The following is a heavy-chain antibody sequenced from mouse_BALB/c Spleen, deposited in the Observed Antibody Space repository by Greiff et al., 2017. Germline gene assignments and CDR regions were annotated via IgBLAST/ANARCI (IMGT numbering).Heavy chain of an antibody. CDR3: ARSKYGNWAWFAY. CDR1: GFNIKDTY. Sequence: EVMLVESGAELVKPGASVKLSCTASGFNIKDTYMHWVKQRPEQGLEWIGRIDPANGNTKYDPKFQGKATITADTSSNTAYLQLSSLTSEDTAVYYCARSKYGNWAWFAYWGQGTLVTVSA. D-gene: IGHD2-10*02. CDR2: IDPANGNT. J-gene: IGHJ3*01. V-gene: IGHV14-3*02.